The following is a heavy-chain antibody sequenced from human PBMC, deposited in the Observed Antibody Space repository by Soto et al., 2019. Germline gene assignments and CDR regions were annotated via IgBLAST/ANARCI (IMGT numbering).Heavy chain of an antibody. V-gene: IGHV1-18*01. Sequence: QVHLVQSGAEVKKPGASVKVSCKASGYIFTSYGITWVRQAPGQGLEWMGWISAHNGNTDYAQKLQGRVIVTRDTPTSTAYMELRSLISDDTAVYYCARGRYGDYWGQGALVTVSS. CDR1: GYIFTSYG. CDR2: ISAHNGNT. CDR3: ARGRYGDY. J-gene: IGHJ4*02. D-gene: IGHD1-1*01.